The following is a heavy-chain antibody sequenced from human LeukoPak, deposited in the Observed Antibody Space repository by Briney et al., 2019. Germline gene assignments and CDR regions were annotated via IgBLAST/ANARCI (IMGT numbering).Heavy chain of an antibody. J-gene: IGHJ4*02. V-gene: IGHV1-2*02. D-gene: IGHD2-2*01. CDR2: INPNSGGT. Sequence: ASVKVSCKASGYTFTDYYIHWVRQAPGQGLEWMAWINPNSGGTYYAQNFHDRITLTRDTSISTAYMELSRLRSDDTAIYYCARANALYCSSTSCLFDYWGQGTLVTVSS. CDR3: ARANALYCSSTSCLFDY. CDR1: GYTFTDYY.